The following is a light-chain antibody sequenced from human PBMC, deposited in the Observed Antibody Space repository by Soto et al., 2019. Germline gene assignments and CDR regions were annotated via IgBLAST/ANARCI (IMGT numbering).Light chain of an antibody. CDR2: EVT. CDR3: CSDAGSGVYV. Sequence: QSALTQPASVSGSPGQSISISCTGISSDVGRYNFVSWYQQHPGKVPKVMIYEVTKRPSGVSNRFSGSKSGNTAFLTISGLQAEDEADYYCCSDAGSGVYVFGTGTKLTVL. J-gene: IGLJ1*01. V-gene: IGLV2-23*02. CDR1: SSDVGRYNF.